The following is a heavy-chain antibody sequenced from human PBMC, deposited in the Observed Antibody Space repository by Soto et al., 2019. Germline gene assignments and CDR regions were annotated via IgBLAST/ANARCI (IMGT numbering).Heavy chain of an antibody. CDR2: IYYIGST. Sequence: PSETLSLTCTVSGGSVSSGNYYWSWIRQPPGKGLEWIGYIYYIGSTNYSPSLKSRVTISVDTSTNQFSLKLSSVTAADTAAYFCARTYSSGWYFDYWGQGVLVTVSS. V-gene: IGHV4-61*01. CDR1: GGSVSSGNYY. J-gene: IGHJ4*02. D-gene: IGHD6-19*01. CDR3: ARTYSSGWYFDY.